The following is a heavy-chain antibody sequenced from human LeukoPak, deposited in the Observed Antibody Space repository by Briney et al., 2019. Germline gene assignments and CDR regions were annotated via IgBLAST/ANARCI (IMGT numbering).Heavy chain of an antibody. CDR1: GYTFTSYY. CDR3: ARETRREEYYYDSSGYYLSY. CDR2: TNPSGGST. J-gene: IGHJ4*02. Sequence: ASVKVSCKASGYTFTSYYMHWVRQAPGQGLEWMGITNPSGGSTSYAQKFQGRVTMTRDTSTSTVYMELSSLRSEDTAVYYCARETRREEYYYDSSGYYLSYWGQGTLVTVSS. V-gene: IGHV1-46*01. D-gene: IGHD3-22*01.